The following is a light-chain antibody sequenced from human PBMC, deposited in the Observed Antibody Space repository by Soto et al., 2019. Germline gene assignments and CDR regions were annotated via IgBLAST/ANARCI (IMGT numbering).Light chain of an antibody. CDR1: QSVSSY. V-gene: IGKV3-11*01. Sequence: EIVLTQSPATLSLSPGERATLSCRASQSVSSYLAWYQQKPGQAPRLLIYDASNRATGIPARFSGSGSGIDFTLTISSLEPEDFAVYYCQQRSNWPPIFTFGPGTKVDIK. CDR3: QQRSNWPPIFT. J-gene: IGKJ3*01. CDR2: DAS.